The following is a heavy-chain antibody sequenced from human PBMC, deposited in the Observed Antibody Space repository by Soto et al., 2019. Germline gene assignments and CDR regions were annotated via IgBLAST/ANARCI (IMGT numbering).Heavy chain of an antibody. Sequence: EVQLVESGGGLVQPGGSLRLSCAASGFTFSSYDMHWVRQTTGKGLEWVSAIGTAGDTYYPGSVKGRFTISRENAKNSLYLQMNSRGAGDTAVYYCAGDRGRGRDVWGQGTTVTVSS. D-gene: IGHD5-12*01. CDR2: IGTAGDT. CDR3: AGDRGRGRDV. J-gene: IGHJ6*01. CDR1: GFTFSSYD. V-gene: IGHV3-13*01.